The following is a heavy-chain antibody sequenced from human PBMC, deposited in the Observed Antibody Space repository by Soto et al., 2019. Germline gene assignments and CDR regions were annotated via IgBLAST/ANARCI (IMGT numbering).Heavy chain of an antibody. V-gene: IGHV3-23*01. CDR1: GFAFSSYG. J-gene: IGHJ3*02. Sequence: EVQLLESGGGLVQPGGSLRLSCAASGFAFSSYGMIWVRQAPGKGLEWVSGISGSGANTYYAASVKGRFTISRDNSEHTLFLQMNSLRDKDTAVYLCAKVSSSGWYDAFDIWGQGTLVTVSS. CDR2: ISGSGANT. D-gene: IGHD6-13*01. CDR3: AKVSSSGWYDAFDI.